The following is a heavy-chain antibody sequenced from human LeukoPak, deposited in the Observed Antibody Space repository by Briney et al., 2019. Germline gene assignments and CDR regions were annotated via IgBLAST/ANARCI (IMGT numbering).Heavy chain of an antibody. CDR1: GGSFSGYY. Sequence: PSETLSLTCAVYGGSFSGYYWSWIRQPPGKGLEWIGEINHSGSTNYNPSLKSRVTISVDTSKNQFSLKLSSVTAADTAVYYCARAYYDFWSGFDRSYYFDYWGQGTLVTVSS. D-gene: IGHD3-3*01. V-gene: IGHV4-34*01. CDR3: ARAYYDFWSGFDRSYYFDY. J-gene: IGHJ4*02. CDR2: INHSGST.